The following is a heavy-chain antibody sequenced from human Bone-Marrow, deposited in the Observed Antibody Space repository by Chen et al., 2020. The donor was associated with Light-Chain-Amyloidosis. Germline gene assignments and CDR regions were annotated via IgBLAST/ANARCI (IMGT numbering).Heavy chain of an antibody. J-gene: IGHJ4*02. CDR2: IYTTGST. D-gene: IGHD3-16*02. Sequence: QVQLQESGPRLVKPSQTLTLTCTVSDGSITSGVSYWNWIRQPAGKGLEWIGHIYTTGSTKYNPSLRSRLTISIDTSKSQFSLRLASVTAADTAIYYCTRDAITSGGVVVPDSWGQGTLVTVSS. CDR1: DGSITSGVSY. CDR3: TRDAITSGGVVVPDS. V-gene: IGHV4-61*02.